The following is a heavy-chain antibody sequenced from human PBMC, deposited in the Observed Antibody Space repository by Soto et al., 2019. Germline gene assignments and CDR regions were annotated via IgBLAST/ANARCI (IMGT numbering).Heavy chain of an antibody. J-gene: IGHJ4*02. V-gene: IGHV3-48*03. D-gene: IGHD3-22*01. CDR2: ISSSGSTI. Sequence: GGSLRLSCAASGFTFSSYEMNWVRQAPGKGLEWVSYISSSGSTIYYADSVKGRFTISRDNAKNSLYLQMNSLRAEDTAVYYCARDDSSWSFLGNYFDYWGQETLVTVSS. CDR3: ARDDSSWSFLGNYFDY. CDR1: GFTFSSYE.